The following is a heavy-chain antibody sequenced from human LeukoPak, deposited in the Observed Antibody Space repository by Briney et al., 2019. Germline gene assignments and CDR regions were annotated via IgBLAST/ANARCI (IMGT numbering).Heavy chain of an antibody. V-gene: IGHV1-18*04. Sequence: ASVKVSCKASGYTFTSYYMHWVRQAPGQGLEWMGWISAYNGNTNYAQKLQGRVTMTTDTSTSTAYMELRSLRSDDTAVYYCARVVVPAAISYYYYMDVWGKGTTVTVSS. D-gene: IGHD2-2*01. CDR1: GYTFTSYY. CDR3: ARVVVPAAISYYYYMDV. CDR2: ISAYNGNT. J-gene: IGHJ6*03.